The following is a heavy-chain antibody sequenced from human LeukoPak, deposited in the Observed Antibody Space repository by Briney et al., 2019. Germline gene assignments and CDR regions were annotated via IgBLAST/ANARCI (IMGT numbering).Heavy chain of an antibody. Sequence: PGGALRLSCAHSGFTLNRDKMRWFCQAPGKGVERLSNIKEDGGQRQYVDSVKGRFTTSRDNAKNSLYLQMNSRRAEDTAVYYCASGGDLETWGGETLVTVSS. D-gene: IGHD3-16*01. V-gene: IGHV3-7*01. CDR2: IKEDGGQR. J-gene: IGHJ5*02. CDR1: GFTLNRDK. CDR3: ASGGDLET.